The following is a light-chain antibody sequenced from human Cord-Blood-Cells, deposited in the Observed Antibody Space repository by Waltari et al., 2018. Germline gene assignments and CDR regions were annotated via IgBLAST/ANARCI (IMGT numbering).Light chain of an antibody. CDR1: KSISSW. CDR3: QQYNSYSYT. Sequence: DIQMTQSTSTLSASVGDRVNITCRASKSISSWLAWYQQKPGKAPKLLIYDASSLESGVPSRFSGSGSGTEFTLTISSLQPDDFATYYCQQYNSYSYTFGQGTKLEIK. V-gene: IGKV1-5*01. J-gene: IGKJ2*01. CDR2: DAS.